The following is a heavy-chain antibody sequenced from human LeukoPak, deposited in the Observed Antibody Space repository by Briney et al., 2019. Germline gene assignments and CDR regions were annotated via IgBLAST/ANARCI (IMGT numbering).Heavy chain of an antibody. Sequence: SETLSLTCAVYGGSFSGYYWSWIRQPPGKGLEWIGEINHSGSTNYNPSLKSRVTISVDTSKNQFSLKLSSVTAADTAVYYCARGHCSSTSCQGKYYFDYWGQGTLVTVSS. CDR3: ARGHCSSTSCQGKYYFDY. CDR1: GGSFSGYY. V-gene: IGHV4-34*01. D-gene: IGHD2-2*01. CDR2: INHSGST. J-gene: IGHJ4*02.